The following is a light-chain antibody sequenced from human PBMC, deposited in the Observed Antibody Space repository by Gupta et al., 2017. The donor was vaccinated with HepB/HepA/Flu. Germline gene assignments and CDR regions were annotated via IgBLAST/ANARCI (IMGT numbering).Light chain of an antibody. CDR1: QNIRSH. CDR3: QQSYSFPLT. V-gene: IGKV1-39*01. CDR2: GAS. Sequence: DIQMTKSPSSLSASVGDRVTITCRASQNIRSHLIWYQQKPGKAPTLLIYGASSLQSGVPSRFSGSGSGTDFTLTIRSLQPEDFATYYCQQSYSFPLTFGGGTKVEIK. J-gene: IGKJ4*01.